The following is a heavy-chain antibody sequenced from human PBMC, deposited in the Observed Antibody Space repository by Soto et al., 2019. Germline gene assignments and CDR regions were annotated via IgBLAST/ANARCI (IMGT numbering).Heavy chain of an antibody. CDR3: ARAASPRVYYYYGMDV. CDR1: GGSVSNKTYY. CDR2: INHSGST. J-gene: IGHJ6*02. V-gene: IGHV4-61*01. Sequence: VSGGSVSNKTYYWSWIRQPPGKRLEWIGEINHSGSTNYNPSLKSRVTISVDTSKNQFSLKLSSVTAADTAVYYCARAASPRVYYYYGMDVWGQGTTVTVSS.